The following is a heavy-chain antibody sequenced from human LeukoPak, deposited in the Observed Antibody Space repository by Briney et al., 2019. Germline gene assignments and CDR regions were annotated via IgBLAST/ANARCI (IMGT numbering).Heavy chain of an antibody. Sequence: ASVKVSCKASGYTFTSYYMHWVRQAPGQGLEWMGWISAYNGNTNYAQKLQGRVTMTTDTSTSTAYMELRSLRSDDTAVYYCAREGYSGYDSHYYYGMDVWGQGTTVTVSS. V-gene: IGHV1-18*04. CDR2: ISAYNGNT. CDR1: GYTFTSYY. CDR3: AREGYSGYDSHYYYGMDV. D-gene: IGHD5-12*01. J-gene: IGHJ6*02.